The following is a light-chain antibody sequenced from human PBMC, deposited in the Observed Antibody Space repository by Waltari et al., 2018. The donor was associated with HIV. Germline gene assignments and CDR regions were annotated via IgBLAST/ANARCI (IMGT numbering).Light chain of an antibody. CDR2: EVT. CDR3: CSYAGSSAFV. Sequence: QSALTQPASVSGSPGQSITISSTGTSSDVGSYNLVSWYQHHPGKAPKLMIFEVTKRPSGVSNRFSGSKSGNTASLTISGLQADDEADYYCCSYAGSSAFVFGTGTKVTVL. CDR1: SSDVGSYNL. J-gene: IGLJ1*01. V-gene: IGLV2-23*02.